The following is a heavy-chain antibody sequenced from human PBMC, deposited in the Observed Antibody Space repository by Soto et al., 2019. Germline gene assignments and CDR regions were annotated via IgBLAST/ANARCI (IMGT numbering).Heavy chain of an antibody. J-gene: IGHJ6*02. V-gene: IGHV3-30*18. Sequence: GGSLRLSCAASGFTFSSYGMHWVRQAPGKGLEWVAVISYDGSNKYYADSVKGRFTISRDNSKNTLYLQMNSLRAEDTAVYYCAKDQVRDIVVVPAAIYYYYYGMDVWGQGTTVTVS. CDR1: GFTFSSYG. CDR3: AKDQVRDIVVVPAAIYYYYYGMDV. D-gene: IGHD2-2*01. CDR2: ISYDGSNK.